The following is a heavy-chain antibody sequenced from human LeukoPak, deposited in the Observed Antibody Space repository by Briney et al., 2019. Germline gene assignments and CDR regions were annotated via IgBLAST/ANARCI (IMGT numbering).Heavy chain of an antibody. V-gene: IGHV1-8*01. CDR1: GYTFTSYD. D-gene: IGHD6-19*01. CDR2: MNPNSGNT. J-gene: IGHJ4*02. Sequence: ASVRVSCKASGYTFTSYDINWVRQATGQGLGWMGWMNPNSGNTGYAQKFQGRVTMTRNTSISTAYMELSSLRSEDTAVYYCARGPYSSGWYSDYWGQGTLVTVSS. CDR3: ARGPYSSGWYSDY.